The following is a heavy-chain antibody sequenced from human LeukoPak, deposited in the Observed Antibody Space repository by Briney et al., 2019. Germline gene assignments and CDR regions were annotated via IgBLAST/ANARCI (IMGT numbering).Heavy chain of an antibody. J-gene: IGHJ5*02. V-gene: IGHV3-23*01. Sequence: GGYLRLYCAASGFTFSSYAMSWVRQAPGKGLEWVSAISGSGGSTYYADSVKGRFTISRDNSKNTLYLQVNSLRAEDTAVYYCAKDLGGYYDFWSGYHNWFDPWGQGTLVTVSS. CDR1: GFTFSSYA. D-gene: IGHD3-3*01. CDR2: ISGSGGST. CDR3: AKDLGGYYDFWSGYHNWFDP.